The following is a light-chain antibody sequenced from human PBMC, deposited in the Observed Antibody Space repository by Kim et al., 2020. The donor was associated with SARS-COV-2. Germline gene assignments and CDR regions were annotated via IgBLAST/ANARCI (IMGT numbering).Light chain of an antibody. CDR2: AAS. V-gene: IGKV1-39*01. Sequence: SASVGERVTITCRASQYISTYLNWYQHKPGKAPKLVIYAASSLQSGVPSRFSGSGSGTDFTLTISSLQFEDFATYYCQQSYSTPRTFGQGTKLEI. J-gene: IGKJ2*01. CDR3: QQSYSTPRT. CDR1: QYISTY.